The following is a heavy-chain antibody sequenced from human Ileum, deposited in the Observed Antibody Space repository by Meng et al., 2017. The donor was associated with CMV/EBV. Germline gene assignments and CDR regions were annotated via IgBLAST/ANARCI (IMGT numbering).Heavy chain of an antibody. CDR3: AREGGGWYFDS. CDR1: GDSLSTGDYY. V-gene: IGHV4-30-4*01. D-gene: IGHD6-19*01. Sequence: QGLLQVSGPGLVTHSQTCSLPCTVSGDSLSTGDYYWSWIRQPPGKGPEWIGYIYYSGSTLYNPSLKSPVTISLDKSKNQFSLRLRSVTAADTAVYFCAREGGGWYFDSWGQGTLVTVSS. J-gene: IGHJ4*02. CDR2: IYYSGST.